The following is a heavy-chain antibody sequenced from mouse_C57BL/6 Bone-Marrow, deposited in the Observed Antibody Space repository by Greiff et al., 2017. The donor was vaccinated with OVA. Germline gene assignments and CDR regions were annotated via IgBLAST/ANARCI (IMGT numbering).Heavy chain of an antibody. CDR3: ARRWDWYFDV. CDR1: GYTFTSYW. D-gene: IGHD4-1*01. CDR2: IDPSDSYT. J-gene: IGHJ1*03. V-gene: IGHV1-50*01. Sequence: QVQLQQPGAELVKPGASVKLSCKASGYTFTSYWMQWVKQRPGQGLEWIGEIDPSDSYTNYNQKFKGKATLTVDTSSSTAYMQLSSLTSEDSAVYCCARRWDWYFDVWGTGTTVTVSS.